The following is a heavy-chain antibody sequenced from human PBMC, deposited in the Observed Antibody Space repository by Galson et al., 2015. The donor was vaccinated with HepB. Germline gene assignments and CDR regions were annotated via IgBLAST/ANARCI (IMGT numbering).Heavy chain of an antibody. Sequence: SVKVSCKASGGSFTSYAGSWVRQAPGQGLEWMGGIIPAFGTTTYAQKFQGRLTITAYESTNTAHMDLSRLTSEDTALYYCARDIDWGRLDYWGQGTLVTVSS. V-gene: IGHV1-69*13. CDR3: ARDIDWGRLDY. D-gene: IGHD7-27*01. J-gene: IGHJ4*02. CDR1: GGSFTSYA. CDR2: IIPAFGTT.